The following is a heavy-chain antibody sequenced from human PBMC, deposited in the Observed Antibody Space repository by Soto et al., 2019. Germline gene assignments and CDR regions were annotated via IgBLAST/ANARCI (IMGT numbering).Heavy chain of an antibody. CDR1: GYTFTNYG. V-gene: IGHV1-18*01. J-gene: IGHJ6*04. CDR3: ARVTSQYLWPHVDV. CDR2: ISAYNGDT. Sequence: ASVKVSCKASGYTFTNYGITWVRQAPGQGLEWMGWISAYNGDTHYTQRFQGRVTMTTDTSTSTAYMELSSLRSEDTSVYYCARVTSQYLWPHVDVWGKGTTVTVSS. D-gene: IGHD1-1*01.